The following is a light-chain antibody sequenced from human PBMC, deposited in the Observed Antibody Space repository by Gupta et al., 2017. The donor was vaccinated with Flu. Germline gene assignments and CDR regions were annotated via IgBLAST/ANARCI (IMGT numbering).Light chain of an antibody. V-gene: IGLV2-23*01. CDR3: CGSDSDARVV. CDR2: EGN. J-gene: IGLJ2*01. CDR1: TSDVGGDNF. Sequence: SITITCTASTSDVGGDNFVDWYQQNPAKAPRLLICEGNNRPSGAAARFSGSKAGNTAALTLSVAQAEDDADYYGCGSDSDARVVFGGGTKLTVL.